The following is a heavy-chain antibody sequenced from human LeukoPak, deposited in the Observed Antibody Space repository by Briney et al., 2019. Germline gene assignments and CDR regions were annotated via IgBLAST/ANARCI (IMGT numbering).Heavy chain of an antibody. CDR2: ISYDGSNK. J-gene: IGHJ3*02. Sequence: GRSLRLSCAGSGFTFRSYAMHWVRQTPGKGLEWVAVISYDGSNKDYADSMKGRFTISRDNSKNTLYLQMNSLGAEDTAVYYCAREIFNGFDIWGQGTMDTVSS. V-gene: IGHV3-30-3*01. CDR3: AREIFNGFDI. CDR1: GFTFRSYA.